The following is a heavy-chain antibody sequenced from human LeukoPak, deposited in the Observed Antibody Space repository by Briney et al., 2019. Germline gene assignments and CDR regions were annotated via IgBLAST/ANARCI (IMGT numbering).Heavy chain of an antibody. CDR3: ARGYYANQSQFYYFDY. D-gene: IGHD2/OR15-2a*01. Sequence: GGSLRLSCAASGFTFSSYSMNWVRQAPGKGLEWVSSISSSSSYIYYADSVKGRFTISRDNAKNSLYLQINSLRAEDTAVYYCARGYYANQSQFYYFDYWGQGTLVTVSS. V-gene: IGHV3-21*01. J-gene: IGHJ4*02. CDR2: ISSSSSYI. CDR1: GFTFSSYS.